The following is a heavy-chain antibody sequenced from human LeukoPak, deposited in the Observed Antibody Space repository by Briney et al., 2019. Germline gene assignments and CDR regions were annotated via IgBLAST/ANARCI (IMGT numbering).Heavy chain of an antibody. CDR1: GFTFSSYS. D-gene: IGHD3-22*01. J-gene: IGHJ4*02. V-gene: IGHV3-48*04. CDR3: ARDVEYYDSSGYPYYFDY. Sequence: GGSLRLSCAASGFTFSSYSMNWVRQAPGKGLEWVSYIRSSGSTIYYADSVKGRFTISRDNAKNSLYLQMNSLRAEDTAVYYCARDVEYYDSSGYPYYFDYWGQGTLVTVSS. CDR2: IRSSGSTI.